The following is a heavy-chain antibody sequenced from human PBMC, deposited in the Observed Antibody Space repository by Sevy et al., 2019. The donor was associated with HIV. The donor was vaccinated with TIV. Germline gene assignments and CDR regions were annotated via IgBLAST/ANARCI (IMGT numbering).Heavy chain of an antibody. CDR3: ARPTPRIAPSSAAFFDY. J-gene: IGHJ4*02. Sequence: GGSLRLSCAASGFTFSSFAMSWVRHIPRKGLEWVSTINGRGGSAYYADSVKGRFTLSRDNSNNTVFLQMNRLRDEDTAVYYCARPTPRIAPSSAAFFDYWGQGTLVTVSS. CDR2: INGRGGSA. D-gene: IGHD1-26*01. V-gene: IGHV3-23*01. CDR1: GFTFSSFA.